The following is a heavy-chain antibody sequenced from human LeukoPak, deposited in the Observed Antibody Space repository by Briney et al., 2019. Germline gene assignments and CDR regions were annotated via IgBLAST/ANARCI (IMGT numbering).Heavy chain of an antibody. CDR1: GGSISSGGYS. D-gene: IGHD3-9*01. J-gene: IGHJ4*02. Sequence: SQTLSLTCAVSGGSISSGGYSWSWIRQPPGKGLEWIGYIYHSGSTYYNPSLKSRVTISVDRSKNQFSLKLSSVTAADTAVYYCASRGDYDILTGYSSLGFTFDYWGQGTLVTVSS. V-gene: IGHV4-30-2*01. CDR2: IYHSGST. CDR3: ASRGDYDILTGYSSLGFTFDY.